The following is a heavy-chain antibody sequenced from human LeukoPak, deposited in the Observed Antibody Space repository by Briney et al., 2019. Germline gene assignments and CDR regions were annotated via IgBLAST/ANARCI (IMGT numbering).Heavy chain of an antibody. CDR3: ASRVSRQQLVLRAFDI. CDR1: GGSFSGYY. J-gene: IGHJ3*02. V-gene: IGHV4-34*01. Sequence: SETQSLTCAVYGGSFSGYYWSWIRQPPGKGLEWIGEINHSGSTNYNPPLKSRVTISVDTSKNQFSLKLSSVTAADTAVYYCASRVSRQQLVLRAFDIWGQGTMVTVSS. D-gene: IGHD6-13*01. CDR2: INHSGST.